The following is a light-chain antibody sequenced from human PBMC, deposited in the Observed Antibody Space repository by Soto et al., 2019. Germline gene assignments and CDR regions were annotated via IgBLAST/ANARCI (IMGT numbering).Light chain of an antibody. CDR1: SGSVSSSYY. CDR2: NTN. CDR3: VLYMGSGIAV. V-gene: IGLV8-61*01. Sequence: QTVVTQEPSFSVSPGGTVTLTYGLSSGSVSSSYYPSWYPQTPGQAPRTLIFNTNTRSSGVPDRFSGSILGNKAALTITGAQADDESDYYCVLYMGSGIAVFGGGTQLTVL. J-gene: IGLJ7*01.